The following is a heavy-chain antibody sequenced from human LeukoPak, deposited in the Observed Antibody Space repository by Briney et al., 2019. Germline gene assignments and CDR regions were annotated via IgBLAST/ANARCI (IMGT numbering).Heavy chain of an antibody. J-gene: IGHJ5*02. Sequence: PGGSLRLSCAASGFTFSSYWMHWVRQTPGKGLVWVSRIESDGSTIYADSVRGRFTISRDNAKNMVYLQMNSLKAEDTAVYYCTRSRWNMVRGVNWFDPWGQGTLVTVSS. CDR1: GFTFSSYW. CDR2: IESDGST. V-gene: IGHV3-74*01. D-gene: IGHD3-10*01. CDR3: TRSRWNMVRGVNWFDP.